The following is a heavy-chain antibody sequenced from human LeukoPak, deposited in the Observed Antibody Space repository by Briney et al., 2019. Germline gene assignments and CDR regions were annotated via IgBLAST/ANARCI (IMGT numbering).Heavy chain of an antibody. D-gene: IGHD6-19*01. J-gene: IGHJ4*02. CDR2: IYYSGST. Sequence: PSETLSLTXTVSGGSIXXXXXXXIRQPPGKXLXXXXXIYYSGSTNYNPSLXSRVTISVDTSKNQFSLKLSSVTAADTAVYYCARHPRVGSGWYLVDYWGQGTLVTVSS. CDR1: GGSIXXXX. CDR3: ARHPRVGSGWYLVDY. V-gene: IGHV4-59*08.